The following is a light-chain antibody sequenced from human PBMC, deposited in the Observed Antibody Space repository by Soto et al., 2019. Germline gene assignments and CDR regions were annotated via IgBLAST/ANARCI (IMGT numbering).Light chain of an antibody. CDR3: QQRYSTPLT. CDR1: QTISSY. Sequence: DIQMTQSPSSLSASVGDRVTITCQASQTISSYLNWYQQKPVKAPKLLIYSASSLQSAVPSRFSGSGSGTDFSLTISSLQPEDFATYYCQQRYSTPLTFGGGTKVEIK. V-gene: IGKV1-39*01. CDR2: SAS. J-gene: IGKJ4*01.